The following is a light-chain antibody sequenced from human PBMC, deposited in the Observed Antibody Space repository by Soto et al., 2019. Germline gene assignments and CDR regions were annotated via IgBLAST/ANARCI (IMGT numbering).Light chain of an antibody. CDR3: QSYDSSLSAHYV. J-gene: IGLJ1*01. CDR2: GNS. Sequence: QSALTQPPSVSGAPGQRVTISCTGSSSNIGATYDVQWYQQLPGTAPKFLIYGNSNRPSGVPDRFSGSKSGTSASLAITGLQADDEADYYCQSYDSSLSAHYVFGTGTKVTVL. CDR1: SSNIGATYD. V-gene: IGLV1-40*01.